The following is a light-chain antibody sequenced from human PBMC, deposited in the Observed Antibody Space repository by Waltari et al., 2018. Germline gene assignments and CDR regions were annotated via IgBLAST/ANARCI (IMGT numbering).Light chain of an antibody. CDR3: QSYDSSLRGFYV. CDR1: SANNGDWAG. CDR2: DNT. V-gene: IGLV1-40*01. Sequence: QSVLTQPPSLSGAPGQRGTITCTGSSANNGDWAGVQCSQQFPGTATKLLIYDNTTRPSGVPARFSGSKSGTSASLAITGLQAEDEADYYCQSYDSSLRGFYVFGTGTKVTV. J-gene: IGLJ1*01.